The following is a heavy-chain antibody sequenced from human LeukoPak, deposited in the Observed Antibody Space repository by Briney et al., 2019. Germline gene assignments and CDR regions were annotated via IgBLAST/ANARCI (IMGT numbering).Heavy chain of an antibody. Sequence: SETVSLTCTVSGGSISSSSYYWGWIRQPPGKGLDWIGSIYYSGSTYYNPSLKSRVTISVDTSKNQFSLKLSSVTAADTAVYYCARLAPITMIVVTYFDYWGQGTLVTVSS. CDR3: ARLAPITMIVVTYFDY. CDR1: GGSISSSSYY. J-gene: IGHJ4*02. D-gene: IGHD3-22*01. V-gene: IGHV4-39*01. CDR2: IYYSGST.